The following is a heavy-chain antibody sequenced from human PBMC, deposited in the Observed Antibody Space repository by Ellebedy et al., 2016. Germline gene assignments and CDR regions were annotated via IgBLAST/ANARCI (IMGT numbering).Heavy chain of an antibody. CDR3: ARALVSYGYGSYLYIDV. Sequence: SVKVSXXALGGTFNRYTITWVRQAPGQGLEWMGGIILISGTTNYAQRFQGRITISADKSTSTAYMELRSLRSEDAAVYYCARALVSYGYGSYLYIDVWGKGTTVTVFS. J-gene: IGHJ6*03. D-gene: IGHD5-18*01. CDR1: GGTFNRYT. CDR2: IILISGTT. V-gene: IGHV1-69*06.